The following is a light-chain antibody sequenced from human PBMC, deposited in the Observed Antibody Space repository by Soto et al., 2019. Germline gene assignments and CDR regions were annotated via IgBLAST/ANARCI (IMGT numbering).Light chain of an antibody. CDR3: QQYYTNSWS. CDR2: WAS. Sequence: DIVMTQSPDSLAVSLGERATINCKSSQSVLYSPNNKNYLAWYQHKPGQPPKMLIYWASIRESGVPDRFSGSGSGTDFTLTISSLQSEDVEVYYCQQYYTNSWSLGPGTKVDIK. V-gene: IGKV4-1*01. J-gene: IGKJ1*01. CDR1: QSVLYSPNNKNY.